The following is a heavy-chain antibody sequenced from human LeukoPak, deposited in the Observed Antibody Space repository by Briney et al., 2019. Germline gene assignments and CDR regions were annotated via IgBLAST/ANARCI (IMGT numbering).Heavy chain of an antibody. CDR2: IKQDGSEK. J-gene: IGHJ4*02. Sequence: GGSLRLSCAASGFTFSGYWMSWVRQAPGKGLKWVANIKQDGSEKYYVDSVKGRFTISRDNAKNSLYLQMNSLRAEDTAVYYCARRRRFLEWLLSIPDFDYWGQGTLVTVSS. D-gene: IGHD3-3*01. V-gene: IGHV3-7*01. CDR1: GFTFSGYW. CDR3: ARRRRFLEWLLSIPDFDY.